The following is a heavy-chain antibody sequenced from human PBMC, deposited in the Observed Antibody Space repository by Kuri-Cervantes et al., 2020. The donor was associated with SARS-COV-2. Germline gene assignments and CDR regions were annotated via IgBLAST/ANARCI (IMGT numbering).Heavy chain of an antibody. CDR3: ARNMVRGPSWAFDI. Sequence: ASVKVSLKGSGYTFTSNGISWVRQAPGQGPEWMGWISAYNCNTNYAQKLQGRVTVTTDTSTRTAYMELKSRRSDDTAVYYCARNMVRGPSWAFDIWGQGTMVTVSS. CDR1: GYTFTSNG. J-gene: IGHJ3*02. V-gene: IGHV1-18*01. CDR2: ISAYNCNT. D-gene: IGHD3-10*01.